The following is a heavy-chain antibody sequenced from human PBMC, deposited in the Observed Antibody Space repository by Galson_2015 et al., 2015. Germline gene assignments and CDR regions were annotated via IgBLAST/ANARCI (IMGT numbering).Heavy chain of an antibody. D-gene: IGHD6-6*01. J-gene: IGHJ6*03. CDR1: GGTFSSYA. V-gene: IGHV1-69*05. CDR3: ARGLRYSSSSRYYYYYRDV. Sequence: SVKVSCKASGGTFSSYAISWVRQAPGQGLEWMGGIIPIFGTANYAQKFQGRVTMTRNTSISTAYMELSSLRSEDTAVYYCARGLRYSSSSRYYYYYRDVWGKGTTVTVSS. CDR2: IIPIFGTA.